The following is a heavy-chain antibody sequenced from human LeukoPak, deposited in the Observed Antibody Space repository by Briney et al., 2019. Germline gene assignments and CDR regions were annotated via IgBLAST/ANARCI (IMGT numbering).Heavy chain of an antibody. CDR3: AGGEVVPAASFDY. V-gene: IGHV7-4-1*02. D-gene: IGHD2-2*01. J-gene: IGHJ4*02. Sequence: ASVKDSCKASGYTFTSYAMNWVRQAPGQGLEWMGWINTNTGNPTYAQGFTGRFVFSLDISVSTAYLQISSLKAEDTAVYYCAGGEVVPAASFDYWGQGTLVTVSS. CDR2: INTNTGNP. CDR1: GYTFTSYA.